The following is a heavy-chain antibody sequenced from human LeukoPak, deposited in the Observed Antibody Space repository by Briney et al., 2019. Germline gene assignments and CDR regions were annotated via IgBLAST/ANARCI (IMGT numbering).Heavy chain of an antibody. J-gene: IGHJ4*02. CDR2: IIPIFGTA. CDR3: ASLSGSYYYFDY. D-gene: IGHD1-26*01. V-gene: IGHV1-69*05. CDR1: GGTFSSYA. Sequence: SVKVSCKASGGTFSSYAISWVRQAPGQGLEWMGGIIPIFGTANYAQKFQGRVTITTDESTSTAYMELSSLRSEDTAVCYCASLSGSYYYFDYWGQGTLVTVSS.